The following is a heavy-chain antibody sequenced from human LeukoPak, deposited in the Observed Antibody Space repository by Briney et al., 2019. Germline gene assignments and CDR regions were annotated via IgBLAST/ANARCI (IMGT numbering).Heavy chain of an antibody. D-gene: IGHD3-22*01. CDR2: IYTSGST. CDR3: ARAVLKITMIVVVTEYYFDY. Sequence: SETLSLTCTVSGGSISSYYWSRIRQPAGKGLEWIGRIYTSGSTNYNPSLKSRVTMSVDTSKNQFSLKLSSVTAADTAVYYCARAVLKITMIVVVTEYYFDYWGQGTLVTVSS. V-gene: IGHV4-4*07. J-gene: IGHJ4*02. CDR1: GGSISSYY.